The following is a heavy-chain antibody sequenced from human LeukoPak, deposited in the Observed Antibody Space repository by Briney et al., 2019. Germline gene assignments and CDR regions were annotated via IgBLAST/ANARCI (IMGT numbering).Heavy chain of an antibody. V-gene: IGHV7-4-1*02. CDR3: ARDRFGDSSGYYFY. Sequence: ASVTVSCKASGYTFTSYAIHWVRQAPGQGLEWMGWINTNTGNPTYAQGFTGRFVFSLDTSVSTAYLQISSLKAEDTAVYYCARDRFGDSSGYYFYWGQGTLVTVSS. D-gene: IGHD3-22*01. CDR2: INTNTGNP. J-gene: IGHJ4*02. CDR1: GYTFTSYA.